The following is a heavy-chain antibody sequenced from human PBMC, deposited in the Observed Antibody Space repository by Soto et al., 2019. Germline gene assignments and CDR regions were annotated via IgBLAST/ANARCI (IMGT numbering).Heavy chain of an antibody. J-gene: IGHJ5*02. D-gene: IGHD6-13*01. CDR1: GGSISSSSYY. Sequence: PSETLSLTCTVSGGSISSSSYYWGWIRQPPGKGLEWIGSIYYSGSTYYNPSLKSRVTMSVDTSKNQFSLTLSSVTAADTAVYYRAIPSKGRAAACSWFGPLGQGTLGTDSP. CDR2: IYYSGST. V-gene: IGHV4-39*07. CDR3: AIPSKGRAAACSWFGP.